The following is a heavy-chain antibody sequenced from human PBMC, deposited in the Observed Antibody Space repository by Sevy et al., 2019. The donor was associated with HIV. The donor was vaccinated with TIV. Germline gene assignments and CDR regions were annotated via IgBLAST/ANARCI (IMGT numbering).Heavy chain of an antibody. CDR2: IYYTGNT. CDR1: GGAISSYY. Sequence: SETLSLTCTVSGGAISSYYWSWVRQTPGKGLEWIGYIYYTGNTKYNPSLKSRVTMSLDMSKNQFSLKLSSVTAADTAVYSCAREGGATGPWGQGTLVTVSS. V-gene: IGHV4-59*01. D-gene: IGHD5-12*01. CDR3: AREGGATGP. J-gene: IGHJ5*02.